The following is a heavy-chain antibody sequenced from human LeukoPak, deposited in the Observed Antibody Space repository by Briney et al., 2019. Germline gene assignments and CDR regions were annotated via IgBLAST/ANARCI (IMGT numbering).Heavy chain of an antibody. Sequence: SETLSLTCTVSGGSVSSGSYYRSWIRQPPGKGLEWIGYIYYSGSTNYNPSLKSRVTISVDTSKNQFSLKLSSVTAADTAVYYCARAGDSSSWYLRYWGQGTLVTVSS. CDR2: IYYSGST. D-gene: IGHD6-13*01. CDR3: ARAGDSSSWYLRY. J-gene: IGHJ4*02. CDR1: GGSVSSGSYY. V-gene: IGHV4-61*01.